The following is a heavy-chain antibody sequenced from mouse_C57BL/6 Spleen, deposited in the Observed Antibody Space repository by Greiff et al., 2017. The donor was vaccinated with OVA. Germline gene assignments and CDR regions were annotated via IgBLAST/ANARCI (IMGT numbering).Heavy chain of an antibody. D-gene: IGHD1-1*01. Sequence: EVKVVESGGGLVQPKGSLKLSCAASGFTFNTYAMHWVRQAPGKGLEWVARIRSKSSNYATYYADSVKDRFTISRDDSQSMLYLQMNNLKTEDTAMYYCVREGGGYYGSSLAGYAMDYWGQGTSVTVSS. J-gene: IGHJ4*01. CDR3: VREGGGYYGSSLAGYAMDY. V-gene: IGHV10-3*01. CDR1: GFTFNTYA. CDR2: IRSKSSNYAT.